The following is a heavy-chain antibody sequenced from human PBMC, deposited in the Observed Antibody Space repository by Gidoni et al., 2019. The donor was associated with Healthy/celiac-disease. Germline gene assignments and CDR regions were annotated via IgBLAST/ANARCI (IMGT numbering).Heavy chain of an antibody. CDR2: SIPILGIA. J-gene: IGHJ4*02. D-gene: IGHD2-21*02. CDR1: GGTFSSYA. V-gene: IGHV1-69*09. CDR3: VAYCGGDCYPEDFDY. Sequence: QVQLVQSGAEVKKPGSSVKVSCKASGGTFSSYAISWVRQAPGQGLEWMGRSIPILGIANYAQKFQGRVTITADKSTSTAYMELSSLRSEDTAVYYCVAYCGGDCYPEDFDYWGQGTLVTVSS.